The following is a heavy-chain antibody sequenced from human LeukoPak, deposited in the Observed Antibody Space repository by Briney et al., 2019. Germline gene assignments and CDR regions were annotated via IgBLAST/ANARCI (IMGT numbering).Heavy chain of an antibody. Sequence: SQTLSLTCTVSGGSISSGDYYWSWIRQPPGKGLEWIGYIYYSGSTYYNPSLKSRVTISVDTSKNQFSLKLSSVTAADTAVYYCARRDTAMVNFGYWGQGTLVTVSS. J-gene: IGHJ4*02. D-gene: IGHD5-18*01. CDR1: GGSISSGDYY. CDR2: IYYSGST. CDR3: ARRDTAMVNFGY. V-gene: IGHV4-30-4*08.